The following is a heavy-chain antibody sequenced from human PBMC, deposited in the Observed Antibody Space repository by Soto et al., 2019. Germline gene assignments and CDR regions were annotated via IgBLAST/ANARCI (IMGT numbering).Heavy chain of an antibody. Sequence: QVQLVQSGAEVKKPGSSVKVSCKASGGTFSSYTISWVRQAPGQGLEWMGRIIPILGIANYAQKFQGRVTITADKSTSTAYMELSSLRSEDTAVYSCAREAHYGDPPDIRGQGTMVTVSS. J-gene: IGHJ3*02. D-gene: IGHD4-17*01. CDR3: AREAHYGDPPDI. CDR2: IIPILGIA. CDR1: GGTFSSYT. V-gene: IGHV1-69*08.